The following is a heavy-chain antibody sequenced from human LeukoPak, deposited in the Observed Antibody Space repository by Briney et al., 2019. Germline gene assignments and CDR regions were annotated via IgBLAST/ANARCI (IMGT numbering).Heavy chain of an antibody. CDR3: ARGDFCSSSSCYLRPMDV. V-gene: IGHV4-59*01. D-gene: IGHD2-2*01. J-gene: IGHJ6*03. CDR2: IYYSGST. Sequence: KTSETLSLTCTVSGGSISDYYWSRIRQPPGKGLEWIGYIYYSGSTTYNPSLKSRVTMSVDTAKNQFSLKLRSVTAADTAVYYCARGDFCSSSSCYLRPMDVWGKGTTVTVSS. CDR1: GGSISDYY.